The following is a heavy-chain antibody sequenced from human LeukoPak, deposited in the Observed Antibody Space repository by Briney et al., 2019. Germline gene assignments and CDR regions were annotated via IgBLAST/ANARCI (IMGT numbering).Heavy chain of an antibody. CDR2: ISYDGSNK. D-gene: IGHD3-3*01. V-gene: IGHV3-30*18. CDR1: GFTFSSYG. Sequence: GRSLRLSCAASGFTFSSYGMHWVRQAPGKGLEWVAVISYDGSNKYYADSVKGRFTTSRDNSKNTLYLQMNSLRAEDTAVYYCAKEATPRAYDFWSGYYVPYGMDVWGQGTTVTVSS. J-gene: IGHJ6*02. CDR3: AKEATPRAYDFWSGYYVPYGMDV.